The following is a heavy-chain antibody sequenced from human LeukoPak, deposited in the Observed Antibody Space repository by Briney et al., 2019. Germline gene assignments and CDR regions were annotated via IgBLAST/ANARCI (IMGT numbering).Heavy chain of an antibody. CDR1: GGTFSSYA. CDR3: ARGENPYYYGSGSYYNALSY. J-gene: IGHJ4*02. V-gene: IGHV1-69*13. D-gene: IGHD3-10*01. CDR2: IIPIFGTA. Sequence: ASVKVSCKASGGTFSSYAISWVRQAPGQGLEWMGGIIPIFGTANYAQKFQGRVTITADESTSTAYMELSSLRSEDTAVYYCARGENPYYYGSGSYYNALSYWGQGTLVTVSS.